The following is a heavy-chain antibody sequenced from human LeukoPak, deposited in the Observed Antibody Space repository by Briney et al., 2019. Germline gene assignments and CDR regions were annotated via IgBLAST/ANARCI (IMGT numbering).Heavy chain of an antibody. CDR2: ISGTGNNK. Sequence: GGSLRLSCVTSGFTFSHDYMTRIAQAPGTGMEWVSYISGTGNNKYYAESVKGRFTISRDNAQNSLYLQMSSLRAEDTAMYYCARDYSESEYFFDYWGQGSLVAVSS. D-gene: IGHD1-26*01. V-gene: IGHV3-11*01. J-gene: IGHJ4*02. CDR1: GFTFSHDY. CDR3: ARDYSESEYFFDY.